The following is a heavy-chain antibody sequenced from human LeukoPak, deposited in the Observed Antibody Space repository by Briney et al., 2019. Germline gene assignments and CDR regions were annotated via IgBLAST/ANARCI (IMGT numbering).Heavy chain of an antibody. CDR2: ISYDGSNE. J-gene: IGHJ4*02. D-gene: IGHD3-10*02. Sequence: GRSLRLSCAASGFTFSNYGMHWVRQAPGKGLEWVAIISYDGSNEDYADSVKGRFTISRDNSKNTLYLQMNSLRAEDSAVYYCAKSRVRGVYYFDYWGQGTLVTVSS. V-gene: IGHV3-30*18. CDR3: AKSRVRGVYYFDY. CDR1: GFTFSNYG.